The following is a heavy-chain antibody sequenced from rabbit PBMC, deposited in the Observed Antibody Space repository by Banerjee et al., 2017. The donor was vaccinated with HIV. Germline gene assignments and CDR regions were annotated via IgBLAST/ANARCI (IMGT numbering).Heavy chain of an antibody. J-gene: IGHJ4*01. CDR1: GFSFSGDYY. D-gene: IGHD1-1*01. CDR3: ARSLTGSSSYALYL. V-gene: IGHV1S40*01. Sequence: QSLEESGGDLVKPGASLTLTCTASGFSFSGDYYMCWVRQAPGKGLEWIACISSATGITYYASWAKGRFTVSETSSTTVTLQMTSLTAADTATYFCARSLTGSSSYALYLWGPGTLVTVS. CDR2: ISSATGIT.